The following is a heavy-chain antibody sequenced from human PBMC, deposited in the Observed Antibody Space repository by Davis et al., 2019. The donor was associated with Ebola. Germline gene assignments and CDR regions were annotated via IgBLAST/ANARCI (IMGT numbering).Heavy chain of an antibody. D-gene: IGHD3-3*01. CDR3: AKSGLSFGVVKYHYGMDV. J-gene: IGHJ6*04. CDR1: VITFSSYA. CDR2: ISGSGGSK. V-gene: IGHV3-23*01. Sequence: GESLKISCTDSVITFSSYAMTWVRQAPGKGLEWVSAISGSGGSKYYADSVKGRFTISRDNSKKTLDLQMNSLRAEDTAVYYCAKSGLSFGVVKYHYGMDVWGKGTTVTVSS.